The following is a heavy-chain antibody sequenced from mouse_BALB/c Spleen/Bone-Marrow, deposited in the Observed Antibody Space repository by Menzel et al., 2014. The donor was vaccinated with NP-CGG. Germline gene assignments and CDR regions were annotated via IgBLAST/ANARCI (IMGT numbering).Heavy chain of an antibody. CDR2: IDPANGNT. CDR1: GFNIKDTY. D-gene: IGHD1-1*01. CDR3: AFYYYGSSLFAY. Sequence: EMQLVESGAELVKPGASVKLSCTASGFNIKDTYMHWVKQRPEQGLEWIGRIDPANGNTKYDPKFQGKATITADTSSNTAYLQLSSLTSEDTAVYYCAFYYYGSSLFAYWGQETLVTVSA. J-gene: IGHJ3*01. V-gene: IGHV14-3*02.